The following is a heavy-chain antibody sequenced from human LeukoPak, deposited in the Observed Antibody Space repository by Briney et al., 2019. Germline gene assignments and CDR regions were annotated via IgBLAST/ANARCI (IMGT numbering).Heavy chain of an antibody. CDR3: ATGTGTNFDY. D-gene: IGHD1-1*01. V-gene: IGHV1-2*02. J-gene: IGHJ4*02. CDR2: INANSGGA. Sequence: ASVKVSCKASGYTFTDYFVHWVRQAPGQGLEWMVWINANSGGANYALKFQGRVTMTRDTSINTAYMELSRLTSDDTAVYYCATGTGTNFDYWGPGTLVTVSS. CDR1: GYTFTDYF.